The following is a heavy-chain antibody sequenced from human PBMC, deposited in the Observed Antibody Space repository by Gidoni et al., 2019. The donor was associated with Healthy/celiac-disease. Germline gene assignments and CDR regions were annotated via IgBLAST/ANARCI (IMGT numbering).Heavy chain of an antibody. CDR1: GFTFDVYA. D-gene: IGHD3-9*01. J-gene: IGHJ4*02. CDR3: AKAADILTGYYLLYFDY. CDR2: ISWNSGSI. Sequence: EVQLVESGGGLVQPGSSLRLSCAASGFTFDVYAMHWVRQAPGKGLEWVSGISWNSGSIVYADSVNGRFTISRDNAKNSLYLQMNSLRAEDTALYYCAKAADILTGYYLLYFDYWGQGTLVTVSS. V-gene: IGHV3-9*01.